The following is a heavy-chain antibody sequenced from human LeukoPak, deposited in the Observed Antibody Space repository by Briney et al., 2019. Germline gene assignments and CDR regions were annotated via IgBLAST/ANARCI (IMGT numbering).Heavy chain of an antibody. V-gene: IGHV3-15*01. CDR3: ATEPPPSNDYHVLDY. D-gene: IGHD4-11*01. CDR2: MKSIVEGGRT. J-gene: IGHJ4*02. CDR1: GFTISHAW. Sequence: GGSLRLSCAATGFTISHAWMTWVRQAPGKGLEWVGRMKSIVEGGRTDYAAPVKGRFTISRHDSENTLYLQMDSLKTEDTAVYYCATEPPPSNDYHVLDYWGQGALVTVSS.